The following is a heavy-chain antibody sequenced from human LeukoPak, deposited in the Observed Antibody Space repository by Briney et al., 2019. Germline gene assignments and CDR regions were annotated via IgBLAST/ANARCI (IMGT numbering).Heavy chain of an antibody. D-gene: IGHD1-26*01. CDR1: GYSFTSYR. CDR3: ARQARIVGDKGPFQD. CDR2: IYPADSDT. J-gene: IGHJ1*01. Sequence: GESLKISCKASGYSFTSYRIGWVRPVPGKGLEWMGIIYPADSDTRYSPSLQGQVTISADKSITTAYLLWSSLKASDTAMYYCARQARIVGDKGPFQDWGQGTLVSVSS. V-gene: IGHV5-51*01.